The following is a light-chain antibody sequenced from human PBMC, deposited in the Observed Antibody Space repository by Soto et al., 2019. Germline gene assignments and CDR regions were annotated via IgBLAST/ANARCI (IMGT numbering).Light chain of an antibody. V-gene: IGKV3-20*01. Sequence: DIVLTQSPGTLSLSPGERATLSCRASQSVYSTYFAWYLQKPGQAPRLLIYGASSGATGIPDRFSGSGSGTDFTLTINRLEPEDFAVYYCQQYGGSSSTFGQGTNLEIK. CDR3: QQYGGSSST. J-gene: IGKJ2*01. CDR1: QSVYSTY. CDR2: GAS.